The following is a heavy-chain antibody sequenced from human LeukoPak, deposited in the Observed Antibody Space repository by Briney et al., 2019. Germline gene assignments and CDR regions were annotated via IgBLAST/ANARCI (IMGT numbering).Heavy chain of an antibody. Sequence: SETLSLTCAVYGGSFSGYYRGCIRQPPGKGLEWIGGINHSGSTNYNPSLKSRVTISVDTSKKQFSLRLNSVTAADTAVYYCARWSYGSGSYYHYWGEGTLVTVSS. CDR2: INHSGST. CDR3: ARWSYGSGSYYHY. J-gene: IGHJ4*02. V-gene: IGHV4-34*01. CDR1: GGSFSGYY. D-gene: IGHD3-10*01.